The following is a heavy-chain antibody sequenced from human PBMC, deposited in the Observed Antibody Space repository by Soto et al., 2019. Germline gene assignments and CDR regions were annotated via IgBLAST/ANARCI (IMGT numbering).Heavy chain of an antibody. Sequence: GGSLRLSCATSGFTFTAYDLTWVRQAPGKGLDWVSGISPSGDTTYYADSVKGRFTISRDNSKTVLYLQMNSLRAEDTAVYYCAFKGTAKPFYWGQGTLVTVSS. CDR2: ISPSGDTT. V-gene: IGHV3-23*01. CDR1: GFTFTAYD. D-gene: IGHD2-21*02. CDR3: AFKGTAKPFY. J-gene: IGHJ4*02.